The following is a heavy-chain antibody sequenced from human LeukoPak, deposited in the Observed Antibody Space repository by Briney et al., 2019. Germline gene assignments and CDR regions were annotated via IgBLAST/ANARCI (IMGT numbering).Heavy chain of an antibody. V-gene: IGHV3-23*01. J-gene: IGHJ4*02. CDR1: GFSVTSYG. Sequence: GGSLRLSCAASGFSVTSYGMSWVRQAPGKGLEWVSGTNNIGDETYYADAVKGRFTISRDNSENTLYLQMNSLRAEDTAVYYCANWTGFGAYWGQGTLVTVSS. CDR3: ANWTGFGAY. D-gene: IGHD3-10*01. CDR2: TNNIGDET.